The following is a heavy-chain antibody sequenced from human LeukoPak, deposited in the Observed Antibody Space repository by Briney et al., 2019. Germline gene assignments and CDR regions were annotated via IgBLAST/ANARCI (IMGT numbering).Heavy chain of an antibody. CDR1: GGSISIYF. CDR2: IYYSGNT. CDR3: ARDRWFDP. Sequence: SETLSLTCTVSGGSISIYFWSWIRQPPGKGLEWIGYIYYSGNTNYNPSLKSRVTMSVDTSKNQFSLKLSSVTAADTAVYYCARDRWFDPWGQGTLVTVSS. V-gene: IGHV4-59*01. J-gene: IGHJ5*02.